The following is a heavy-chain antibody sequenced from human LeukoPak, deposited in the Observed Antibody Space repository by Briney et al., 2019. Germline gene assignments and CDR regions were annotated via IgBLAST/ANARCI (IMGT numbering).Heavy chain of an antibody. CDR3: ARNSFAELMLLGSAYGMDV. J-gene: IGHJ6*02. D-gene: IGHD2-8*01. CDR1: TFTSSGHW. CDR2: IKEDGSEK. V-gene: IGHV3-7*01. Sequence: GGSLRLSCAASTFTSSGHWMSWVRQAPGKGLEWVAKIKEDGSEKYYLDSVKGRFTISRDNAKNSLHLQINSLRVEDTAVYYCARNSFAELMLLGSAYGMDVWGQGTTVIVSS.